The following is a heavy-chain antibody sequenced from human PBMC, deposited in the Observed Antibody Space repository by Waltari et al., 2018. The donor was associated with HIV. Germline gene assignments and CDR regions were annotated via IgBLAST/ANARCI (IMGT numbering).Heavy chain of an antibody. CDR1: GGSISSSDYY. J-gene: IGHJ4*02. Sequence: QLQMQESGPGLVKPSETLSLTCSVSGGSISSSDYYWGWIRQSPGKGPRWIGYIYFGGDTYCNPPHPRRVTMSVNPSRTQLASGLKVVTAADTPVYLCARHLRGHGFLANWYYFDCWGQGALVTVSS. CDR2: IYFGGDT. D-gene: IGHD1-1*01. V-gene: IGHV4-39*01. CDR3: ARHLRGHGFLANWYYFDC.